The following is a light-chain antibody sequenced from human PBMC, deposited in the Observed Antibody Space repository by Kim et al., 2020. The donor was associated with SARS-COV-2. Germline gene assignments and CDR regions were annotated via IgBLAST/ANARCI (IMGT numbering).Light chain of an antibody. CDR3: QQYNNWPPIT. CDR1: QSIHNN. V-gene: IGKV3-15*01. Sequence: ETVVTQSPATLSVSPGERATLSCRASQSIHNNLAWYQQKPGQAPRLLIYGASTRATGIPARFSASGTGTDFTLTISSLQSEDFAFYYCQQYNNWPPITFGQGTRLEIK. CDR2: GAS. J-gene: IGKJ5*01.